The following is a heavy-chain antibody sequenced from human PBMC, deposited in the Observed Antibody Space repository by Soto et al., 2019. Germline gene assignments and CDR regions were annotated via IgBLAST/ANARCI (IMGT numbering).Heavy chain of an antibody. CDR2: IKSKTDGGTT. CDR1: GFTFSNAW. V-gene: IGHV3-15*01. D-gene: IGHD2-15*01. J-gene: IGHJ6*03. CDR3: SRVRVAYYYYYMDV. Sequence: GGSLRLSCAASGFTFSNAWMSWVRQAPGKGLEWVGRIKSKTDGGTTDYAAPVKGRFTISRDDSKNTLYLQMNSLKTEDTAVYYCSRVRVAYYYYYMDVWGKGTTVTVSS.